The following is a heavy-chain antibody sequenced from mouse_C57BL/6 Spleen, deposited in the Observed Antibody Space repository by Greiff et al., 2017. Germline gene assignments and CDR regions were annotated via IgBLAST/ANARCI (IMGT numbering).Heavy chain of an antibody. CDR2: IHPNSGST. Sequence: QVHVKQPGAELVKPGASVKLSCKASGYTFTSYWMHWVKQRPGQGLEWIGMIHPNSGSTNYNEKFKSKATLTVAKSSSTAYMQLSSLTSEDSAVYYCAIHYDLGGFAYWGQGTLVTVSA. V-gene: IGHV1-64*01. CDR1: GYTFTSYW. D-gene: IGHD2-4*01. J-gene: IGHJ3*01. CDR3: AIHYDLGGFAY.